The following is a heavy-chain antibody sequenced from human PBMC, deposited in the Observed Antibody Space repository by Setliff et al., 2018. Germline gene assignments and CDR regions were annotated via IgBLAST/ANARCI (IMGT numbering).Heavy chain of an antibody. CDR2: TIPMFGTT. CDR3: VREGVDSRSSTDYRYYMDV. Sequence: SVKVSCKASGSTFSSYGITWVRQAPGQGLEWMGGTIPMFGTTNYARKFQGRVTIITDESTSTAYMQLSSLGSEDTAVYYCVREGVDSRSSTDYRYYMDVWGEGTTVTV. CDR1: GSTFSSYG. V-gene: IGHV1-69*05. D-gene: IGHD3-22*01. J-gene: IGHJ6*03.